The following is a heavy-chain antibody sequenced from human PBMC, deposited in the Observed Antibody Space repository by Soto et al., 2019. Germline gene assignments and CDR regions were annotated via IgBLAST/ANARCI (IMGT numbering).Heavy chain of an antibody. CDR3: AREPLWASAFYI. V-gene: IGHV1-8*01. J-gene: IGHJ3*02. CDR1: GYTFTSYD. D-gene: IGHD7-27*01. Sequence: ASVKVSCKASGYTFTSYDINWVRQATGQGLEWMGWMNPNSGNTGYAQKFQGRVTMTRNTSISTAYMELSSLRSEDTAVYYCAREPLWASAFYIWGQGTMVTVSS. CDR2: MNPNSGNT.